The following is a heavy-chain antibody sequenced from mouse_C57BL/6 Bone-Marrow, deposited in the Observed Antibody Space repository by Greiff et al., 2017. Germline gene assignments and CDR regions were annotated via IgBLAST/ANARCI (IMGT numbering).Heavy chain of an antibody. Sequence: QVQLQQSGAELVRPGASVKLSCKASGYTFTSSGISWVKQRTGQGLEWIGEIYPRSGNTYYNEKFKGKATLTADKSSSTAYMELRSLTSEDSAVYFCSRENDYVSSSYYFDYWGQGTTLTVSS. J-gene: IGHJ2*01. CDR2: IYPRSGNT. CDR1: GYTFTSSG. V-gene: IGHV1-81*01. CDR3: SRENDYVSSSYYFDY. D-gene: IGHD1-1*01.